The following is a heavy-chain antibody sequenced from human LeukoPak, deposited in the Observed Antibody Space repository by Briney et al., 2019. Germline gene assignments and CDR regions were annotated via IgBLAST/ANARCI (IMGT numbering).Heavy chain of an antibody. V-gene: IGHV1-69*01. D-gene: IGHD3-3*01. J-gene: IGHJ4*02. CDR3: ARDQLGSWLLSTPMRYYFDY. CDR2: IIPIFGTA. CDR1: GGTFSSYA. Sequence: GSSVKVSCKASGGTFSSYAISWVRQAPGQGLEWMGGIIPIFGTANYAQKFQGRVTITADESTSTAYMELSSLRSEDTAVYYCARDQLGSWLLSTPMRYYFDYWGQGTLVTVSS.